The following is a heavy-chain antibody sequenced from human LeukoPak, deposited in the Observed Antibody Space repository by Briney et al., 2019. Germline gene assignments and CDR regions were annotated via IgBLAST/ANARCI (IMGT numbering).Heavy chain of an antibody. CDR3: ARSDYYDSSKKFDY. Sequence: MSSETLSLTCTVSGGAISYYYWNWIRQPPGKGLEWIGYIYYSGSTNYNPSLKSRVTISVDTSKNQFSLKLSSVTAADTAVYYCARSDYYDSSKKFDYWGQGTLVTVSS. J-gene: IGHJ4*02. CDR1: GGAISYYY. D-gene: IGHD3-22*01. CDR2: IYYSGST. V-gene: IGHV4-59*01.